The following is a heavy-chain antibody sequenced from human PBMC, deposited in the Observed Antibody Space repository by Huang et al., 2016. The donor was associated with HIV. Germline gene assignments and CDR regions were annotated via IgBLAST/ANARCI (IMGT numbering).Heavy chain of an antibody. CDR2: FDAEEGET. D-gene: IGHD2-15*01. Sequence: QVQLVESGAELKKPGASVRVSCKVSGYTVSELSLHWVRQAPEKGLAWMGGFDAEEGETIDAQKVQGRVTRTEDTATDTAYMELSSLRPEDTAVYYCATSTPDVGAGVLRSAFDIWGQGTMVTVSS. CDR1: GYTVSELS. J-gene: IGHJ3*02. CDR3: ATSTPDVGAGVLRSAFDI. V-gene: IGHV1-24*01.